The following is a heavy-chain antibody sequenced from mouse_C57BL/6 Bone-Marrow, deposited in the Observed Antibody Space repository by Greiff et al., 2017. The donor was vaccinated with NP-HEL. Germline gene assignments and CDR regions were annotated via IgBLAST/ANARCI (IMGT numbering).Heavy chain of an antibody. V-gene: IGHV5-4*01. Sequence: EVQLVESGGGLVKPGGSLKLSCAASGFTFSSYAMSWVRQTPEKRLEWVATISDGGSYTYYPDNVKGRFTISRDNAKNNLYLQMSHLKSEDTAMYYCARDRVDWYFDVWGTGTTDTVSS. CDR2: ISDGGSYT. CDR1: GFTFSSYA. D-gene: IGHD1-1*02. CDR3: ARDRVDWYFDV. J-gene: IGHJ1*03.